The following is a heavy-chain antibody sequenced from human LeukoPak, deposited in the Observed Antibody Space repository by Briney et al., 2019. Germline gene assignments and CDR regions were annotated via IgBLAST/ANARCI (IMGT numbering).Heavy chain of an antibody. D-gene: IGHD3-16*01. CDR3: VRGDTRDY. CDR1: GFTFSDST. CDR2: INSAGSTT. V-gene: IGHV3-21*01. Sequence: GGSLRLSCAASGFTFSDSTMNWVRQASGKGLEWVASINSAGSTTHYANSVKGRLTISRDNARNSLYLQLNSLRGEDTAVYYCVRGDTRDYWGQGTLITVSS. J-gene: IGHJ4*02.